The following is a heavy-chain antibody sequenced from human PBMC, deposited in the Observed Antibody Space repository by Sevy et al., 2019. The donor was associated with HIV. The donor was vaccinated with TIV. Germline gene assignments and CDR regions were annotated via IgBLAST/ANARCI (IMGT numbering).Heavy chain of an antibody. J-gene: IGHJ4*02. CDR1: GFAFHEYS. D-gene: IGHD2-15*01. CDR2: LSFGCGKI. V-gene: IGHV3-23*01. Sequence: GGSLRLSCAASGFAFHEYSMSWIRQAPGKGLEWVATLSFGCGKINYADSVKGRFTISRDNSKNSFYLQMDNLRVEDTARYYGAREGCCRPHDYWGQGTRVTVSS. CDR3: AREGCCRPHDY.